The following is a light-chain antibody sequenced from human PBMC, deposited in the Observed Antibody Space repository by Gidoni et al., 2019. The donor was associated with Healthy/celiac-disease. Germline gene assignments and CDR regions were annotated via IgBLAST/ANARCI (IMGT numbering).Light chain of an antibody. V-gene: IGKV3-15*01. CDR3: QHYNNWPT. Sequence: EIVMTHSPSTLSVSPGESATLSCRASQSVSSTLAWYQQKPGQAPRLHIYGASTRATGIPTRFSGSGSGTEFTLTISSLQSEDFAVYYCQHYNNWPTFGQGTKVEIK. CDR2: GAS. CDR1: QSVSST. J-gene: IGKJ1*01.